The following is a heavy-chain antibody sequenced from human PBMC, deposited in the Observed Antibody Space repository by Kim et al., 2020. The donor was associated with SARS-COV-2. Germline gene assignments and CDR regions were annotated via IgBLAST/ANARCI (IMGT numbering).Heavy chain of an antibody. CDR3: ARDRHGDYLVDY. Sequence: YYTDSVKGRFTISRDNVRNSLYLQMSSLRDDDTAVYYCARDRHGDYLVDYWGQGTLVTVSS. J-gene: IGHJ4*02. D-gene: IGHD4-17*01. V-gene: IGHV3-48*02.